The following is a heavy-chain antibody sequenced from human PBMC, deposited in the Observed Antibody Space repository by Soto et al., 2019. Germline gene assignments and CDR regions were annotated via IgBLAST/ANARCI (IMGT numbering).Heavy chain of an antibody. CDR3: ARGVRYGSGNFFDY. CDR1: GYSISSGYY. V-gene: IGHV4-38-2*01. CDR2: IYHSGST. J-gene: IGHJ4*02. Sequence: SETLSLTCAVYGYSISSGYYWGWIRQPPGKGLEWIGSIYHSGSTYYNPSLKSRVTISVDTSKNQFSLKLSSVTAADTAVYYCARGVRYGSGNFFDYWGQGTLVTVSS. D-gene: IGHD3-10*01.